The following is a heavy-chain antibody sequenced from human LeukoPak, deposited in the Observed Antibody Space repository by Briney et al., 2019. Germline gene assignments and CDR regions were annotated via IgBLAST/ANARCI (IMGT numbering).Heavy chain of an antibody. J-gene: IGHJ3*02. Sequence: SETLSLTCAVYGGSFSGYYRSWIRQPPGKGLEWIGEINHSGSTNYNPSLKSRVTISVDTSKNQFPLKLSSVTAADTAVYYCARERYDSSGYDAFDIWGQGTMVTVSS. D-gene: IGHD3-22*01. CDR2: INHSGST. CDR3: ARERYDSSGYDAFDI. CDR1: GGSFSGYY. V-gene: IGHV4-34*01.